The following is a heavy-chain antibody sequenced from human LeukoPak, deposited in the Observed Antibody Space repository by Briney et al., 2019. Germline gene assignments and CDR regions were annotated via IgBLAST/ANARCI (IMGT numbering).Heavy chain of an antibody. J-gene: IGHJ6*03. CDR3: ANVAKGRYFFYYMDA. CDR2: ISFYSAYT. Sequence: ASVTVSCKSSVDSPNTYGIAWVRQAPGQGREWIGWISFYSAYTKYADALQGRVTMTTDTSTTTSYMELRSLSSDDTAVYFCANVAKGRYFFYYMDAWGKGTTVTVS. V-gene: IGHV1-18*04. CDR1: VDSPNTYG.